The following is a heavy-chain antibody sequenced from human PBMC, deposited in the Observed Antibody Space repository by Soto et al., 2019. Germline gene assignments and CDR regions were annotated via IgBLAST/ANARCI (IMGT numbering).Heavy chain of an antibody. J-gene: IGHJ4*02. Sequence: QVQLQQWGAGLLKPSETLSLTCAVYGKSLSGDYWSWIRQPPGKALERIGEINHSGNTNYNPSLKSRVTISVDTSKNQLFLNLSSVTAADTAMYYCARHHVRARTIAGAADFWGQGTLVTGSS. CDR3: ARHHVRARTIAGAADF. D-gene: IGHD1-26*01. CDR2: INHSGNT. CDR1: GKSLSGDY. V-gene: IGHV4-34*01.